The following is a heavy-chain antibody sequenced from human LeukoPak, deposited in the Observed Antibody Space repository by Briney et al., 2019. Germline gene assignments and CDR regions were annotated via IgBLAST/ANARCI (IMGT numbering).Heavy chain of an antibody. Sequence: SETLSLTCAVYGGSFSGYYWSWIRQPPGKGLEWIGEINHSGSTNYNPSLKSRVTISVDTSKNQFSLKLSSVTAADTAVYYCASATYGGNLYYFDYWGQGTLVTVSS. V-gene: IGHV4-34*01. D-gene: IGHD4-23*01. J-gene: IGHJ4*02. CDR1: GGSFSGYY. CDR2: INHSGST. CDR3: ASATYGGNLYYFDY.